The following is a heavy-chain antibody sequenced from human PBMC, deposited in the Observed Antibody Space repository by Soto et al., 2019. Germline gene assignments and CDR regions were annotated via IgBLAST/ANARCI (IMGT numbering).Heavy chain of an antibody. D-gene: IGHD4-17*01. CDR2: FDPEDGET. CDR1: GYTLTELS. Sequence: GASVKVSCKVSGYTLTELSMHWVRQAPGKGLEWMGGFDPEDGETIYAQKFQGRVTMTEDTSTDTAYMELSSLRSEDTAVYYCARDTYTVTTAVGGYYYYYGMDVWGQGTTVTVSS. J-gene: IGHJ6*02. CDR3: ARDTYTVTTAVGGYYYYYGMDV. V-gene: IGHV1-24*01.